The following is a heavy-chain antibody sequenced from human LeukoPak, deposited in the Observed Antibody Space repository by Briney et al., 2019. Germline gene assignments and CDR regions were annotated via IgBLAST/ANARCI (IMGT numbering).Heavy chain of an antibody. V-gene: IGHV3-30*18. CDR3: AKRGFDY. J-gene: IGHJ4*02. Sequence: GGSLRLSCAASGFTFSSYGMHWVRQAPGKGLEWVAVISYDGSNKYYADSVKGRFAISRDNSKNTLYLQMNSLRAEDTAVYYCAKRGFDYWGQGTLVTVSS. CDR1: GFTFSSYG. CDR2: ISYDGSNK.